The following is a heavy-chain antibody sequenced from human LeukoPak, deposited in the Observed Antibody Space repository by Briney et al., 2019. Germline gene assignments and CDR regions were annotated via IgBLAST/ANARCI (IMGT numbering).Heavy chain of an antibody. V-gene: IGHV4-38-2*02. Sequence: SSETLSLTCTVSGYSISSGYYWGWIRQPPGKGLEWIGNIYPTGSTYYNPSLKSRVTISVDTSKNQFSLKVSSVSAADTAVYYCARAYSSSWYWNWFDPWGQGTLVTVSS. D-gene: IGHD6-13*01. J-gene: IGHJ5*02. CDR3: ARAYSSSWYWNWFDP. CDR1: GYSISSGYY. CDR2: IYPTGST.